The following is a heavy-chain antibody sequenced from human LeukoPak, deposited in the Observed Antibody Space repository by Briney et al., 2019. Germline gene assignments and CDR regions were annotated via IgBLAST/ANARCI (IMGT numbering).Heavy chain of an antibody. J-gene: IGHJ4*02. V-gene: IGHV4-4*02. D-gene: IGHD2/OR15-2a*01. Sequence: PSGTLSLTCAVSGGSISSRNWWIWVRQPPGKGLEWIGYIYYSGSTNYNPSLKSRVTISVDTSKNQFSLKLSSVTAADTAVYYCARDLSTRGGGLDYWGQGTLVTVSS. CDR2: IYYSGST. CDR3: ARDLSTRGGGLDY. CDR1: GGSISSRNW.